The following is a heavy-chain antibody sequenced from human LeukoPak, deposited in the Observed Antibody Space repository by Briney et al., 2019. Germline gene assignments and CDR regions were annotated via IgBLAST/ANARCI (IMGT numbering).Heavy chain of an antibody. D-gene: IGHD1-1*01. J-gene: IGHJ5*02. CDR1: GGSISRYY. CDR2: ISYSGST. CDR3: AREGTAGTNLNWFDP. Sequence: SETLSLTCTVSGGSISRYYWSWIRQPPGKGLEWIGYISYSGSTNFNPSLKSRVTISVDTSKNQFSLKLSSVTAADTAVYYCAREGTAGTNLNWFDPWGQGTLVTVSS. V-gene: IGHV4-59*01.